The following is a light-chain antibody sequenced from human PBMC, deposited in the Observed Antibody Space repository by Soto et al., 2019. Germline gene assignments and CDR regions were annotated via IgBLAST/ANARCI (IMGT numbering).Light chain of an antibody. Sequence: QSVLTQPASVSGSPGQSITISCPGTSSDVGSYNFVSWYQQHPGKAPKLMIYEGSKRPSGVSNRFSGSKSGNTASLTISELQAEDEADYYCCSYAGSSTWVFGGGTKVTVL. CDR1: SSDVGSYNF. V-gene: IGLV2-23*01. CDR2: EGS. CDR3: CSYAGSSTWV. J-gene: IGLJ3*02.